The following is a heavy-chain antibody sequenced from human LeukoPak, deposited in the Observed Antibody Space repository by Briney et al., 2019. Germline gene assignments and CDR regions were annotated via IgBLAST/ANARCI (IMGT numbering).Heavy chain of an antibody. CDR2: ISGSGGST. Sequence: GGSLRLSCAASGFTFSSYAMSWVRQAPGKGLEWVSAISGSGGSTYYADSVKGRFTISRDNSKNTLYLQMNSLRAEDTAVYYCAKDLGLKTYYYGSGSYYNARYYYFDYWGQGTLVTVSS. CDR3: AKDLGLKTYYYGSGSYYNARYYYFDY. J-gene: IGHJ4*02. V-gene: IGHV3-23*01. D-gene: IGHD3-10*01. CDR1: GFTFSSYA.